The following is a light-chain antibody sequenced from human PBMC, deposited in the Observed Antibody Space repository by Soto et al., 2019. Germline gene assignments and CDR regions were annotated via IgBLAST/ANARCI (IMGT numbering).Light chain of an antibody. CDR2: DVS. Sequence: QSALTQPRSVSFSPGHSVTISCTGTSSDVGGYNYVSWYQQHPGKAPKLMIYDVSKRPSGVPDRFSGSKSGNTASLTISGLQAEDEADYYCCSYAGSYPYVFGTGTKVTVL. V-gene: IGLV2-11*01. CDR1: SSDVGGYNY. CDR3: CSYAGSYPYV. J-gene: IGLJ1*01.